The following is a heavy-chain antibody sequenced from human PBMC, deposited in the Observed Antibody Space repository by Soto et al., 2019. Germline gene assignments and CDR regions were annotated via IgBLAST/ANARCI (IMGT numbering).Heavy chain of an antibody. CDR1: RGSVSGRAYY. CDR2: IFHIGST. Sequence: PSETLSLTCTVSRGSVSGRAYYWSWIRHAPGKGLEWIGYIFHIGSTKYNPSLKSRATISVYTSTNQFSLKLTSVTAADTAVYYCAAEFNYDYWTGYSSQGYVDKWGQGTTVTVYS. CDR3: AAEFNYDYWTGYSSQGYVDK. V-gene: IGHV4-61*08. D-gene: IGHD3-3*01. J-gene: IGHJ4*02.